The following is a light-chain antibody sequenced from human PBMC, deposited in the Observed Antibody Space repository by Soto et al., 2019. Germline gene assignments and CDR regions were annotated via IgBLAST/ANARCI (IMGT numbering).Light chain of an antibody. Sequence: VLTQSPGTLSLSPGERATLSCRASQSVSSTYLAWYQQKPGQAPRLLIYGASSRATGVPDRFSGSGSGTDFTLTISRLEPEDFAVYYCQQFGSSPRTFGQGTKVEI. CDR2: GAS. V-gene: IGKV3-20*01. CDR3: QQFGSSPRT. CDR1: QSVSSTY. J-gene: IGKJ1*01.